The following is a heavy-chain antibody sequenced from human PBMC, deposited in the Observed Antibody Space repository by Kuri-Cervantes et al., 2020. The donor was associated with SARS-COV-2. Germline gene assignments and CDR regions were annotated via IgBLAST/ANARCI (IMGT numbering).Heavy chain of an antibody. V-gene: IGHV6-1*01. CDR2: TYYRSKWYN. D-gene: IGHD3-22*01. CDR3: ARAMYYYYSSGYYINYYGMDV. Sequence: SQTLSHTCAISGDSVSSNSAAWNWIRPSPSRGLEWLGRTYYRSKWYNDYPVSVKSRITINPDTSKNQFSLQLNSVTPEDTAVYYCARAMYYYYSSGYYINYYGMDVWGQGTMVTISS. CDR1: GDSVSSNSAA. J-gene: IGHJ6*02.